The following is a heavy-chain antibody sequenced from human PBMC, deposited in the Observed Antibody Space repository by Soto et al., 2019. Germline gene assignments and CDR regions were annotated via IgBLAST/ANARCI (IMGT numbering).Heavy chain of an antibody. CDR2: IWYDGSNK. D-gene: IGHD6-19*01. V-gene: IGHV3-33*01. Sequence: GGSLRLSCAASGFTFSSYGMHWVRQAPGKGLEWVAVIWYDGSNKYYADSVKGRFTISRDNSKNTLYLQMNSLRAEDTAVYYCARDLNSGWDDYYYYGMDVWGQGTTVTVSS. CDR1: GFTFSSYG. CDR3: ARDLNSGWDDYYYYGMDV. J-gene: IGHJ6*02.